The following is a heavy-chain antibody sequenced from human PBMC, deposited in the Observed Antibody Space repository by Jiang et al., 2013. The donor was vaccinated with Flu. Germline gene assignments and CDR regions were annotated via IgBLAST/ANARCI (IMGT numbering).Heavy chain of an antibody. V-gene: IGHV5-51*01. Sequence: SGAEVKKPGESLKISCEASGYSFPPTGSAGCARCPERLEWMGIIYPGDSNTRYSPSFQGQVTFSADESVNTAYLQWDSLEASDTAIYYCARSYATGWGDAFDIWGQGTMVTVSS. CDR3: ARSYATGWGDAFDI. CDR2: IYPGDSNT. D-gene: IGHD2-8*01. CDR1: GYSFPPTG. J-gene: IGHJ3*02.